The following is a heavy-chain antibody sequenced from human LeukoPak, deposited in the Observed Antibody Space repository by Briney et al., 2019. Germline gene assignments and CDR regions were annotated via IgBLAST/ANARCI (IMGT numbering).Heavy chain of an antibody. D-gene: IGHD2-15*01. CDR3: ARAPQGVAAANYFDY. J-gene: IGHJ4*02. V-gene: IGHV4-4*07. CDR1: GGSLSSYY. Sequence: SETLSLTCTVSGGSLSSYYWSWIRQPAGKGLEWIGRIYTSGSTNYNPSLKSRVTISVDTSKNQFSLKLSSVTAADTAVYYCARAPQGVAAANYFDYWGQGTLVTVSS. CDR2: IYTSGST.